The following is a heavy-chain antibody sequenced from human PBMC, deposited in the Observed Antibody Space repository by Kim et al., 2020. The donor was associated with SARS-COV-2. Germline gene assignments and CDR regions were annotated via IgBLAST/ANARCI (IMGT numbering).Heavy chain of an antibody. CDR2: INTKNGNA. Sequence: ASVKVSCKSSGYSFSTYGISWVRQAPGQGLEWMGWINTKNGNAHYVQKFQGRVSMTTDTSTNMVYLDLRSLRIDDTAVYYCARGVHDKSGYLQVYFDKWGQGTLVVVSS. D-gene: IGHD3-22*01. CDR3: ARGVHDKSGYLQVYFDK. CDR1: GYSFSTYG. J-gene: IGHJ4*02. V-gene: IGHV1-18*01.